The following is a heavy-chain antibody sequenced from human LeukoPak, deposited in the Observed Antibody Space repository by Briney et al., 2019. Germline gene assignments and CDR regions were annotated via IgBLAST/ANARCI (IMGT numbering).Heavy chain of an antibody. V-gene: IGHV3-53*01. CDR3: ARDRNPYGGRGDAFDI. CDR1: GFTVSNNY. J-gene: IGHJ3*02. CDR2: IYSGGST. D-gene: IGHD4-23*01. Sequence: HPGGSLRLSCAASGFTVSNNYMSWVRQAPGKGLEWVSVIYSGGSTNYADSVKGRFTISRDNSKNTLYLQMNSLRAEDTAVYYCARDRNPYGGRGDAFDIWGQGTMVTVSS.